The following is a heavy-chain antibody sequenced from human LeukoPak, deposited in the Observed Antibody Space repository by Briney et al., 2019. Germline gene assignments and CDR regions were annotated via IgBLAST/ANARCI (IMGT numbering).Heavy chain of an antibody. CDR2: ISAYNGNT. V-gene: IGHV1-18*01. CDR3: ARDGDNYDILTGYSSY. Sequence: ASVKVSCKASGYTFTSYGISWVRQAPGQGLEWMGWISAYNGNTNYAQKLQGRVTMTTDTSTSTAYMELRSLRSDDTAVYYCARDGDNYDILTGYSSYWGQGTLVTVSS. J-gene: IGHJ4*02. CDR1: GYTFTSYG. D-gene: IGHD3-9*01.